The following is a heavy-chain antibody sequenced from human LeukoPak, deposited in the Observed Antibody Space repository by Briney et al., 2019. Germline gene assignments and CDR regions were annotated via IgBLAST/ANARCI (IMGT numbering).Heavy chain of an antibody. Sequence: SETLSLTCTVSGVSINGHYWSWIRQPPGKGLEWIGFIYDNESANYKSSLESRVTMTVDTSKNQVSLKLNSVTAADTAVYYCARVLQNYYHLDVWGEGTTVTVSS. J-gene: IGHJ6*03. CDR2: IYDNESA. D-gene: IGHD3-3*01. CDR3: ARVLQNYYHLDV. CDR1: GVSINGHY. V-gene: IGHV4-59*11.